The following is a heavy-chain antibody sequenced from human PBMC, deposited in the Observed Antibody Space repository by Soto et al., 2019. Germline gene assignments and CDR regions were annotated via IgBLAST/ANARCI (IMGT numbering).Heavy chain of an antibody. J-gene: IGHJ5*02. CDR3: ARDLGVWFGESNWFDP. V-gene: IGHV4-30-4*01. CDR2: IYYSGST. Sequence: SETLSLTCTVSGGSISSGDYYWSWIRQPPGKGLEWIGYIYYSGSTYYNPSLKSRVTISVDTSKNQFSLKLSSVTAADTAVYYCARDLGVWFGESNWFDPWGQGILVTVS. D-gene: IGHD3-10*01. CDR1: GGSISSGDYY.